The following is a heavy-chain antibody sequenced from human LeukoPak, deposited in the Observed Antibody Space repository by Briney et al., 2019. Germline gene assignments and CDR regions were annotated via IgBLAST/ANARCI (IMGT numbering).Heavy chain of an antibody. J-gene: IGHJ4*02. CDR1: GFIFSNSW. Sequence: PGGSLRLSCAASGFIFSNSWMSWVRQAPGKGLEWVANVRQDGGEKYYVDSVKGRLTISRDNAKNSLYLQMDSLRVEDTAVYYCARESLHSSRPERHIDYWGQGTLVTVSS. CDR3: ARESLHSSRPERHIDY. V-gene: IGHV3-7*01. CDR2: VRQDGGEK. D-gene: IGHD2-2*01.